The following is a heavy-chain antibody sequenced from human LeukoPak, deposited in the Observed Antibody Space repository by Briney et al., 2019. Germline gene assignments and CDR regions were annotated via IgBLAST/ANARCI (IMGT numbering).Heavy chain of an antibody. V-gene: IGHV3-13*01. CDR2: IGTAGDT. Sequence: GSLRLSCAASGFTFSSYDMHWVRQTTGRGLEWVSGIGTAGDTYSPGSVKGRFTISRENAKNSLYLQMNSLRAGDTAVYYCARGEQQLVLGSFDYWGQGTLVTVSS. CDR1: GFTFSSYD. CDR3: ARGEQQLVLGSFDY. J-gene: IGHJ4*02. D-gene: IGHD6-13*01.